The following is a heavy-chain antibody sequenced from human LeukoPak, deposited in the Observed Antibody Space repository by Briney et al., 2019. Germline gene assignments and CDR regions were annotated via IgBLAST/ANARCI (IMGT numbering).Heavy chain of an antibody. CDR1: GFTVSSNY. J-gene: IGHJ4*02. Sequence: PGGSLRLSCAASGFTVSSNYMSWVRQAPGKGLEWVSVIYSGGSTYYADSVKGRFTISRDNSKNALYLQMNSLRAEDTAVYYCAKPMAMDSSGYYLFDYWGQGTLVTVSS. V-gene: IGHV3-53*01. D-gene: IGHD3-22*01. CDR2: IYSGGST. CDR3: AKPMAMDSSGYYLFDY.